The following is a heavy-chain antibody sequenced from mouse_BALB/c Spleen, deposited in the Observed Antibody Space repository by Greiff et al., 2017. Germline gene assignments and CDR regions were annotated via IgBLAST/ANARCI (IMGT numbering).Heavy chain of an antibody. D-gene: IGHD1-2*01. J-gene: IGHJ1*01. CDR1: GFTFTDYY. Sequence: EVKLMESGGGLVQPGGSLRLSCATSGFTFTDYYMSWVRQPPGKALEWLGFIRNKANGYTTEYSASVKGRFTISRDNSQSILYLQMNTLRAEDSATYYCASDITTARYWYFDVWGAGTTVTVSS. V-gene: IGHV7-3*02. CDR2: IRNKANGYTT. CDR3: ASDITTARYWYFDV.